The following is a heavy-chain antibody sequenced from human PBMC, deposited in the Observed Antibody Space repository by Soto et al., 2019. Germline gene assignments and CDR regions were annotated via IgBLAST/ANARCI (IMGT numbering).Heavy chain of an antibody. D-gene: IGHD2-21*02. CDR1: GGSISSSSYY. V-gene: IGHV4-39*01. CDR3: ARGRVVTVWWDVAPRDGPIAP. CDR2: IYYSGST. J-gene: IGHJ4*02. Sequence: PSETLSLTCTVSGGSISSSSYYWAWIRQPPGKGLEWIGSIYYSGSTYYNPSLKSRVTISVDTSKNQFSLKLSSVTAADTAVYYCARGRVVTVWWDVAPRDGPIAPWGKGTLVTVSS.